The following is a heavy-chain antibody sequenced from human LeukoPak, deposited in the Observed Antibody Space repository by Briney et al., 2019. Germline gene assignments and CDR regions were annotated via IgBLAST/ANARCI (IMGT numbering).Heavy chain of an antibody. CDR3: ARPGYCSGGSCNGFDY. D-gene: IGHD2-15*01. CDR2: IYPGDSDT. J-gene: IGHJ4*02. CDR1: GYSFTSYW. Sequence: GESLKISCKGSGYSFTSYWIGWVRQMPGKGLEWMGIIYPGDSDTRYSPSFQGQVTISADKSISTAYLQWSSLKASDTAMYYCARPGYCSGGSCNGFDYWGQGTLVNVSS. V-gene: IGHV5-51*01.